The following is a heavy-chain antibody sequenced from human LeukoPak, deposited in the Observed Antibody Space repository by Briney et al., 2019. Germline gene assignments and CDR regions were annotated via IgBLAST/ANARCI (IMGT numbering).Heavy chain of an antibody. CDR1: GCTFSSYA. CDR3: ARSSSVVVIPDY. CDR2: IITILGIA. V-gene: IGHV1-69*04. J-gene: IGHJ4*02. Sequence: SVKVSCKASGCTFSSYAISGVRQARGQGLDWMGRIITILGIANYAHKFQGRVTITADKSTSTAYMELSSLRSEDTAVYYCARSSSVVVIPDYWGQGTLVTVSS. D-gene: IGHD3-22*01.